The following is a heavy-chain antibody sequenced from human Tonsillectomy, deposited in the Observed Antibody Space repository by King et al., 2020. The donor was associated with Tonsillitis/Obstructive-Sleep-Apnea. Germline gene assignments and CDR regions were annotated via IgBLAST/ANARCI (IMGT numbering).Heavy chain of an antibody. D-gene: IGHD3-9*01. J-gene: IGHJ4*02. Sequence: VQLVESGGGLVQPGGSLRLSCAASGFTFSRYSMNWVRQAPGKGLEWVSYISTSTISYADSVKGRFTLSRDNAKNSLYLQMDSLRDEDTALYYCARDHDWSFDYWGQGTLVTVSS. CDR3: ARDHDWSFDY. V-gene: IGHV3-48*02. CDR1: GFTFSRYS. CDR2: ISTSTI.